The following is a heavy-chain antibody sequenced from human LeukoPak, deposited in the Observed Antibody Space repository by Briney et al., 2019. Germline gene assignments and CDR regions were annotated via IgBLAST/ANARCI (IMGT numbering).Heavy chain of an antibody. V-gene: IGHV4-61*08. D-gene: IGHD3-9*01. CDR2: VYYSGGT. Sequence: SQTLSLTCTVSGGSISSGDYYWSWIRQPPGKGLEWIGFVYYSGGTNYNPSLKSRVTISIDTSRNQFSLKLSSVTAADTAVYYCARTSSYYDILTGLHQYYFDYWGQGTLVTVSS. CDR1: GGSISSGDYY. J-gene: IGHJ4*02. CDR3: ARTSSYYDILTGLHQYYFDY.